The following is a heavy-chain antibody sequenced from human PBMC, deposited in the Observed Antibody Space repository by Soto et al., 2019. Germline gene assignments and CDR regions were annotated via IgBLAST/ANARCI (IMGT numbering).Heavy chain of an antibody. CDR1: GFTFSSYA. V-gene: IGHV3-23*01. CDR3: AKDQGVLLWFGEHFDY. Sequence: PGGSLRLSCAASGFTFSSYAMSWVRQAPGKGLEWVSAISGSGGSTYYADSVKGRFTISRDNSKNTLYLQMNSLRAEDTAVYYCAKDQGVLLWFGEHFDYWGQGTLVTVSS. CDR2: ISGSGGST. J-gene: IGHJ4*02. D-gene: IGHD3-10*01.